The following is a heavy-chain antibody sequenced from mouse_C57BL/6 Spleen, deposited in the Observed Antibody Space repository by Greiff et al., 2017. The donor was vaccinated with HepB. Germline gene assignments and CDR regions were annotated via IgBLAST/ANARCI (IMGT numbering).Heavy chain of an antibody. V-gene: IGHV1-59*01. CDR3: ARGGTTVVAHFDY. CDR2: IDPSDSYT. D-gene: IGHD1-1*01. J-gene: IGHJ2*01. Sequence: QVQLQQPGAELVRPGTSVKLSCKASGYTFTSYWMHWVKQRPGQGLEWIGVIDPSDSYTNYNQKFKGKATLTVDTSSSTAYMQLSSLTSEDSAVYYCARGGTTVVAHFDYWGQGTTLTVSS. CDR1: GYTFTSYW.